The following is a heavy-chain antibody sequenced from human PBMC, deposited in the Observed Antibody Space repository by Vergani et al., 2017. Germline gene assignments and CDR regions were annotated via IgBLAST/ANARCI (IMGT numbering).Heavy chain of an antibody. CDR1: GFTFSSYG. Sequence: EVQLLESGGDLVQPGGSLRLSCAASGFTFSSYGMHGFRQAPGKGLEGVASIKRHGTETFYGDSVKGRFTISRDNSKNTLSLQMHSLTAEDTAIYYCAGPQGTSAYYYGGFYYWGQGILVTVSS. CDR3: AGPQGTSAYYYGGFYY. CDR2: IKRHGTET. V-gene: IGHV3-7*03. J-gene: IGHJ4*02. D-gene: IGHD3-22*01.